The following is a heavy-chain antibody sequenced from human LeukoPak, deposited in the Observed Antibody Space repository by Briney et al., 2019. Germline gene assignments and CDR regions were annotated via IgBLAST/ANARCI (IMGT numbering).Heavy chain of an antibody. CDR2: ISADNGNT. Sequence: ASVKVSSKASGYTFTSYGISWVRQAPGQGLEWMGWISADNGNTNYAQKIQGSVTMTTDTSTTTAYMLLRSLRSDDTAVYYCARDPPAGMVVMFGGDDWGQGTLVTVSS. CDR3: ARDPPAGMVVMFGGDD. D-gene: IGHD3-16*01. J-gene: IGHJ4*02. V-gene: IGHV1-18*01. CDR1: GYTFTSYG.